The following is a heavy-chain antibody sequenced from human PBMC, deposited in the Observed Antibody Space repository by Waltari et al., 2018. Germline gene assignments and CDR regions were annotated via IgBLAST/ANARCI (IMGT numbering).Heavy chain of an antibody. Sequence: QVQLVESGGGVVQPGGSLRLSCAASGFTFSSYGMTWVRQAPGKGLEWVAFIRYDGSNKYYADSVKGRFTISRDNSKNTLYLQMNSLRAEDTAVYYCAKSRYCSSTSCYYFDYWGQGTLVTVSS. D-gene: IGHD2-2*01. CDR2: IRYDGSNK. J-gene: IGHJ4*02. CDR1: GFTFSSYG. V-gene: IGHV3-30*02. CDR3: AKSRYCSSTSCYYFDY.